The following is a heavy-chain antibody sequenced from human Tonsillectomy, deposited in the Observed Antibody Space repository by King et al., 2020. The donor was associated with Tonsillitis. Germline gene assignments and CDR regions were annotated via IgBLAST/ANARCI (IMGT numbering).Heavy chain of an antibody. D-gene: IGHD3-16*01. J-gene: IGHJ4*02. CDR3: ARGSRQGWGSGLTFDS. V-gene: IGHV4-59*01. CDR2: IHFIGST. CDR1: GDSISTYY. Sequence: VQLQESGPGLVKPSETLSLTCTVSGDSISTYYWSWIRQPPGKGLEWIGDIHFIGSTNYNPSLESRVTISVDTSKKQISLKLRSVTAADTAVYYCARGSRQGWGSGLTFDSWGQGTLVTVSS.